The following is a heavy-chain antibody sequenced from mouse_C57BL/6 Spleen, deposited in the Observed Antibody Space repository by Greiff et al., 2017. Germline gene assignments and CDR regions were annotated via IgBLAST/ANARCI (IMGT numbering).Heavy chain of an antibody. D-gene: IGHD2-5*01. V-gene: IGHV3-6*01. Sequence: EVQLQESGPGLVKPSQSLSLTCPVTGYSITSGYYWNWIRQFPGNKLEWMGYISYDGSNNYNPSLKNRISITRDTSKNQFFLKLKSVTTEDTATYYCARRSNSLSMDYWGQGTSVTVSS. CDR3: ARRSNSLSMDY. CDR1: GYSITSGYY. CDR2: ISYDGSN. J-gene: IGHJ4*01.